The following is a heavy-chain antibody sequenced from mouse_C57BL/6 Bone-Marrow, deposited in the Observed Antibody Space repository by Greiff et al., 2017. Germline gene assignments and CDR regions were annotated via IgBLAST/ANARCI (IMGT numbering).Heavy chain of an antibody. CDR2: IYPRSGNT. J-gene: IGHJ3*01. CDR1: GYTFTSYG. Sequence: QVQLQQSGAELARPGASVKLSCKASGYTFTSYGISWVKQRTGQGLEWIGEIYPRSGNTYYNEKFKGKATLTADKSSSTAYMELRSLTSEDSAVYFGARPYYDGSSYTAWFAYWGQGTLVTVSA. CDR3: ARPYYDGSSYTAWFAY. D-gene: IGHD1-1*01. V-gene: IGHV1-81*01.